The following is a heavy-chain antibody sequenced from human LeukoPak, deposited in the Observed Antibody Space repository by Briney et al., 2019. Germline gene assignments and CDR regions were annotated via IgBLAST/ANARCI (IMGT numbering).Heavy chain of an antibody. CDR3: ARVKLSSSGWAAPFDH. D-gene: IGHD6-19*01. Sequence: SEPVSLTCSVSGGSISGYYWNWIRQPAGKGLEWIGRIYISGSTNYNPSLKSRVTMLVDTSKNQFSLRLNSVTAADTAVYYCARVKLSSSGWAAPFDHWGQGTLVTDSS. J-gene: IGHJ4*02. CDR2: IYISGST. V-gene: IGHV4-4*07. CDR1: GGSISGYY.